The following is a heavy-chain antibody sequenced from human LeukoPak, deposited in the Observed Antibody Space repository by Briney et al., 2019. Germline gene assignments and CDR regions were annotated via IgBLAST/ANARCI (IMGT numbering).Heavy chain of an antibody. D-gene: IGHD3-10*01. CDR2: INHSGST. Sequence: PSETLSLTCTVSGDSISSGDYYWSWIRQPPGKGLEWIGEINHSGSTNYNPSLKSRATISVDTSKNQFSLKLSSVTAADTAVYYCARLMVRGAVDYYYYYMDVWGKGTTVTISS. CDR1: GDSISSGDYY. V-gene: IGHV4-39*07. CDR3: ARLMVRGAVDYYYYYMDV. J-gene: IGHJ6*03.